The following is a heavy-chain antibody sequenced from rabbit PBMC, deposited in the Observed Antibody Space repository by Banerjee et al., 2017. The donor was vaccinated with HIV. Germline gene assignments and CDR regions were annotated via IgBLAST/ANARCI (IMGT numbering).Heavy chain of an antibody. V-gene: IGHV1S40*01. D-gene: IGHD1-1*01. Sequence: QSLEESGGGLVQPEGSLTLTCKASGFDFSSYGVFWVRQAPGKGLEWIACIYVDSSGRTYYASWAKGRFTISKTSSTTVTLQMTSLTAADTATYFCARFVPDSGSGYYYDLWGQGTLVTV. J-gene: IGHJ3*01. CDR2: IYVDSSGRT. CDR3: ARFVPDSGSGYYYDL. CDR1: GFDFSSYG.